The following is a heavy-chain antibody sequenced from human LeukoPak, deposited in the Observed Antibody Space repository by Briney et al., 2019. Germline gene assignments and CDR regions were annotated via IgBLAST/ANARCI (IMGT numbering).Heavy chain of an antibody. CDR3: VYDSTGYYYNFDY. CDR1: GGSISSSSYY. J-gene: IGHJ4*02. D-gene: IGHD3-22*01. Sequence: SETLSLTCTVSGGSISSSSYYWGWIRQPPGKGLEWLGTIYYTGSTYYNPLLNGRITISVDTSKNQLSLKLTSVTAADTAVYYCVYDSTGYYYNFDYWGQGTLVTVSS. V-gene: IGHV4-39*01. CDR2: IYYTGST.